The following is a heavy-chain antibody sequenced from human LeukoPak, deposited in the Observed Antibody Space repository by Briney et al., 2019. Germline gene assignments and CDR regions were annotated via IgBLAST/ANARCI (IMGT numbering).Heavy chain of an antibody. CDR1: GGTFTNYS. J-gene: IGHJ6*03. Sequence: SVKVSCKSSGGTFTNYSFSWVRQPPGQGLEWMGGIMPIFDTANYAQRFRGRVTITTDESTSTAYMELSGLRSEDTAVYYCARDMGMPTGTPHYHYYMYVCGKRTTVTASS. CDR3: ARDMGMPTGTPHYHYYMYV. D-gene: IGHD1-7*01. CDR2: IMPIFDTA. V-gene: IGHV1-69*05.